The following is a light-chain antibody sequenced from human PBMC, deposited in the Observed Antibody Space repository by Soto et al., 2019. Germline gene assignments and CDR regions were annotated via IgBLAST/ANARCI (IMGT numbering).Light chain of an antibody. CDR3: QQYHSDPIT. CDR2: WAS. J-gene: IGKJ5*01. CDR1: QSILSNSKNY. Sequence: DIVMTQSPDSLAVSLGERATINCKSSQSILSNSKNYLAWFQQKPGQPPKLLIYWASTRESGVPERFSGSGSETDFPLTISSLQAEDVAVYYCQQYHSDPITFGQGTRLENK. V-gene: IGKV4-1*01.